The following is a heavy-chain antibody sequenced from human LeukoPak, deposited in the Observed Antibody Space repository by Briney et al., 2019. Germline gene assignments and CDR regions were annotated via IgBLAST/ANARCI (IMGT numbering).Heavy chain of an antibody. CDR3: ARDRHYYDTSGYRTYFFDF. CDR1: GFTVTFNH. D-gene: IGHD3-22*01. CDR2: IYSDETT. J-gene: IGHJ4*02. Sequence: GSLRLSCTASGFTVTFNHMNWVRQAPGKGLEWVSVIYSDETTYYAGSVKDRFSISRDISKNTVYLQMDKLRAEDTAIYYCARDRHYYDTSGYRTYFFDFWGQGTLVTVSS. V-gene: IGHV3-66*01.